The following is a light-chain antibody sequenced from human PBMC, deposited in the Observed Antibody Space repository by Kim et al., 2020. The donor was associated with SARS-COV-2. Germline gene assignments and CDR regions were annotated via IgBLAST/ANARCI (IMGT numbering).Light chain of an antibody. J-gene: IGKJ4*01. CDR1: SN. CDR2: GAS. Sequence: SNLAWYQQKSGQAPRLLMYGASTRATGVPARFSGSGSGTEFTLTITSLQSDDFAIYYCQQYNNWPPLTFGGGTKVDIK. V-gene: IGKV3-15*01. CDR3: QQYNNWPPLT.